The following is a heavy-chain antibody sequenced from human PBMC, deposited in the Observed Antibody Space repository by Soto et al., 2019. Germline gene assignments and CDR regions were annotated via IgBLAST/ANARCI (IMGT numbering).Heavy chain of an antibody. J-gene: IGHJ2*01. CDR1: GFTFSSYW. D-gene: IGHD4-17*01. V-gene: IGHV3-74*01. CDR3: ATRDYGGNSGFWYFDL. Sequence: GGSLRLSCAASGFTFSSYWMHWVRQAPGKGLVWVSRINSDGSSTSYADPVKGRFTISRDNAKNTLYLQMNSLRAEDTAVYYCATRDYGGNSGFWYFDLWGRGTLVTVSS. CDR2: INSDGSST.